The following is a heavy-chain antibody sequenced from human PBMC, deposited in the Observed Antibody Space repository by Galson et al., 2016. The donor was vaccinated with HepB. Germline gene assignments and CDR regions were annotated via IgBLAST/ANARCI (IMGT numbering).Heavy chain of an antibody. CDR2: ISYDGNNK. CDR3: ARSQLVYGPKHS. D-gene: IGHD3-10*01. V-gene: IGHV3-30-3*01. CDR1: GFTFSGYS. J-gene: IGHJ4*02. Sequence: SLRLSCAASGFTFSGYSFHWVRQAPGKGLEWVAVISYDGNNKYYADSVKGRFTISRDNSKKTLFLQMNSLRAEDTAVYYCARSQLVYGPKHSWGQGTLVTVSS.